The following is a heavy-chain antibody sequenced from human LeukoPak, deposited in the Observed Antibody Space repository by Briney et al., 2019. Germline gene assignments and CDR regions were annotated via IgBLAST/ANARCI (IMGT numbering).Heavy chain of an antibody. J-gene: IGHJ3*02. CDR1: GGSFSGYY. V-gene: IGHV4-34*01. D-gene: IGHD1-1*01. CDR2: INHSGST. Sequence: SETLSLTCAVYGGSFSGYYWSWIRQPPGKGLEWIGEINHSGSTNYNPSLKSRVTIPVDTSKNQFSLKLSSVTAADTAVYYCARGPLWYNTAFDIWGQGTMVTVSS. CDR3: ARGPLWYNTAFDI.